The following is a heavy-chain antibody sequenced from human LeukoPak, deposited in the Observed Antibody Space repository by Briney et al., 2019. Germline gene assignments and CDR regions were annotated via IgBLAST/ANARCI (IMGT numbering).Heavy chain of an antibody. D-gene: IGHD4-17*01. V-gene: IGHV3-7*01. Sequence: PGGSLRLSCAASGFTFSTYWMNWVRRAPGKALEWVANIKKDGSDKYYVDSVKGRFTISRDNAKNSLYLQMNSLRADDTAVYYCARTNYGDNDHWGQGTLVTVSS. CDR2: IKKDGSDK. CDR3: ARTNYGDNDH. J-gene: IGHJ5*02. CDR1: GFTFSTYW.